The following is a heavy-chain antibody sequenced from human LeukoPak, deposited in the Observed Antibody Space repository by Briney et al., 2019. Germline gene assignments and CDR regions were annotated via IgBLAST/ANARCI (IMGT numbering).Heavy chain of an antibody. CDR1: GDSISSSSYY. J-gene: IGHJ4*02. D-gene: IGHD1-26*01. Sequence: TSETLSLTCTVSGDSISSSSYYWGWIRQPPGKGLEWVASIYHSGSTFYNPSLKSRVTISVDTSKNQFSLKLSSVTAADTAVYYCAKDGLGSGSYPIYLYWGQGTLVTVSS. CDR3: AKDGLGSGSYPIYLY. CDR2: IYHSGST. V-gene: IGHV4-39*02.